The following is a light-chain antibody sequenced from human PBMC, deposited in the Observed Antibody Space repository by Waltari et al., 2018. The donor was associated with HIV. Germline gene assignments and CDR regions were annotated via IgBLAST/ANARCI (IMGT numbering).Light chain of an antibody. CDR3: QMWNGDSFHPGV. J-gene: IGLJ3*02. Sequence: SDVLTQAPAVSVAPGETATISCEGHNIGEQSVNWDQQKPGQAPILVIPFFSVRPSGIPERFSGSRSGNTATLTISRVEAGDEADYHCQMWNGDSFHPGVFGGGTRLTVL. CDR1: NIGEQS. V-gene: IGLV3-21*04. CDR2: FFS.